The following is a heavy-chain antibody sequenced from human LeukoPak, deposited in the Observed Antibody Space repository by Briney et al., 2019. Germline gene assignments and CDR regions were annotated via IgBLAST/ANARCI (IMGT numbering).Heavy chain of an antibody. V-gene: IGHV1-46*01. Sequence: ASVKVSCKASGYTFTSYYMHWVRQAPGQGLEWMGIFNPSGGSTSYAQKFQGRVTMTRDTSTSTVYMELSSLRSEDTAVYYCARDYCSGGSCYSRFDYWGQGTLVTVSS. D-gene: IGHD2-15*01. CDR1: GYTFTSYY. CDR3: ARDYCSGGSCYSRFDY. J-gene: IGHJ4*02. CDR2: FNPSGGST.